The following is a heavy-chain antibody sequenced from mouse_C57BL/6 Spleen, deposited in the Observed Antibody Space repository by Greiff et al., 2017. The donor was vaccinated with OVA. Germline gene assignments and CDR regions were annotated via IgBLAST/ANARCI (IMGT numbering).Heavy chain of an antibody. J-gene: IGHJ3*01. CDR3: ALYYDYDGFAY. Sequence: QVQLQQSGPELVKPGASVKISCKASGYAFSSSWLNWVKQRPGKGLEWIGRIYPGDGDTNYNGKFKGKATLTADKSSSTAYMQLSSLTSEDSAVYFCALYYDYDGFAYWGQGTLVTVSA. D-gene: IGHD2-4*01. V-gene: IGHV1-82*01. CDR1: GYAFSSSW. CDR2: IYPGDGDT.